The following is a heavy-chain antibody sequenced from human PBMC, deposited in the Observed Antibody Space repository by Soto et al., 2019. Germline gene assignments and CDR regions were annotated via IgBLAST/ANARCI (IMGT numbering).Heavy chain of an antibody. CDR2: IIPIFGTA. D-gene: IGHD2-8*01. CDR3: ARDCPSERTNGVCRRGAFDY. Sequence: QVQLVQSGAEVKKPGSSVKVSCKASGGTFSSYAISWVRQAPGQGLEWMGGIIPIFGTANYAQKFQGRVTITADKSTSTDYMELSSLRSEDTAVYYCARDCPSERTNGVCRRGAFDYWGQGTLVTVSS. V-gene: IGHV1-69*06. CDR1: GGTFSSYA. J-gene: IGHJ4*02.